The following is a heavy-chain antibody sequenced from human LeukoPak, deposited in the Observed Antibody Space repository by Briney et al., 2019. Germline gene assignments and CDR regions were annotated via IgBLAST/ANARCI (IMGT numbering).Heavy chain of an antibody. CDR1: AYSLISTFY. D-gene: IGHD4-23*01. V-gene: IGHV4-38-2*02. J-gene: IGHJ4*02. CDR2: SYRSGST. Sequence: PSETLTLTCTVSAYSLISTFYWGWIRQSPGKGLEWIGNSYRSGSTYSSPSLRSRDTISVDTSKNQFSLKLQSVTAADTALYYCARVSADEYGGNSGAMYFASWRQGTLVTVSS. CDR3: ARVSADEYGGNSGAMYFAS.